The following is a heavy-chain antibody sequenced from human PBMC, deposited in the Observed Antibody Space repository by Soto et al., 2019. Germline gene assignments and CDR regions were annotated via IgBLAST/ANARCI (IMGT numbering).Heavy chain of an antibody. D-gene: IGHD3-10*01. CDR2: IYHSGST. V-gene: IGHV4-30-2*01. CDR3: VRAPYGFTSWFDS. Sequence: PSETLSLTCAVSGGSISSGGYSWSWIRQPPGKGLEWIGYIYHSGSTYYNPSLKSRVTISVDRSKNQFSLKLSSATAADTAVYYCVRAPYGFTSWFDSWGQGTLVTVSS. J-gene: IGHJ5*01. CDR1: GGSISSGGYS.